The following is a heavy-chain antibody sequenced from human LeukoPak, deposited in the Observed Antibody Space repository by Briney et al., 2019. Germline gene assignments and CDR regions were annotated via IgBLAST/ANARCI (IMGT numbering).Heavy chain of an antibody. CDR2: IYSDNT. Sequence: GGSLRLSCTVSGFTVSSNSMSWVRQAPGKGLEWGSFIYSDNTHYSDSVKGRFTISRDNSKNTLYLQMNSLRAEDTAVYYCARDRSWFGEFFDIWGQGTMVTVSS. J-gene: IGHJ3*02. V-gene: IGHV3-53*01. D-gene: IGHD3-10*01. CDR3: ARDRSWFGEFFDI. CDR1: GFTVSSNS.